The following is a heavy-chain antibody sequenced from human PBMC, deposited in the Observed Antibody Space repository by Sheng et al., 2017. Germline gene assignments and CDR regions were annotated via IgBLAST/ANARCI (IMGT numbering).Heavy chain of an antibody. CDR1: GGTFSSYA. CDR2: IIPIFDTA. J-gene: IGHJ3*01. Sequence: QVQLVQSGAEVRKPGSSVKVSCKTSGGTFSSYAISWVRQAPGQGLEWMGGIIPIFDTATYAQKLQGRVTITADESTSTAYMELSSLTSEDTAMYYCARSIRYGYNPGFYAFDLWGQGTMVSVSS. D-gene: IGHD5-12*01. V-gene: IGHV1-69*12. CDR3: ARSIRYGYNPGFYAFDL.